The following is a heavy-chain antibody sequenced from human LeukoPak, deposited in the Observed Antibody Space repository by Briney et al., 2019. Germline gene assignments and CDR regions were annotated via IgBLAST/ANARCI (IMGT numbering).Heavy chain of an antibody. Sequence: GGSLRLSRAASGFTFSSYGMHWVRQAPGKGLEWVSILSVKGGRTYYADSVKGRFAISRDNSKNTLYLQMNSLRAEDTAVYYCAKGGWLEYWGQGTLVTVSS. D-gene: IGHD2-15*01. V-gene: IGHV3-23*01. CDR2: LSVKGGRT. CDR1: GFTFSSYG. J-gene: IGHJ4*02. CDR3: AKGGWLEY.